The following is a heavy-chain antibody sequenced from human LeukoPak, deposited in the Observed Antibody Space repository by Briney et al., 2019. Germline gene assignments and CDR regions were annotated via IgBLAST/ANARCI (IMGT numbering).Heavy chain of an antibody. J-gene: IGHJ3*02. Sequence: SETLSLTCIVSGGSIISGDYYWSWIRQPPGKGLEWIGYIYHNGDTYYNPSLKSRVSISVDTSKNQFSLKLSSVTAADTAVYYCARAGVVPAAISRAFDIRGQGSVVTVSS. CDR2: IYHNGDT. V-gene: IGHV4-30-4*08. D-gene: IGHD2-2*02. CDR3: ARAGVVPAAISRAFDI. CDR1: GGSIISGDYY.